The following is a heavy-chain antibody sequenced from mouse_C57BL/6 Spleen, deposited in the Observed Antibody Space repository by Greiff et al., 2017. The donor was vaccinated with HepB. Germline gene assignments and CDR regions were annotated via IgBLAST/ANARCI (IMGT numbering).Heavy chain of an antibody. CDR3: ARRYYGSSPLDY. J-gene: IGHJ2*01. CDR1: GYTFTDYY. Sequence: QVQLKQSGPELVKPGASVKISCKASGYTFTDYYINWVKQRPGQGLEWIGWIFPGSGSTYYNEKFKGKATLTVDKSSSTAYMLLSSLTSEDSAVYFCARRYYGSSPLDYWGQGTTLTVSS. CDR2: IFPGSGST. V-gene: IGHV1-75*01. D-gene: IGHD1-1*01.